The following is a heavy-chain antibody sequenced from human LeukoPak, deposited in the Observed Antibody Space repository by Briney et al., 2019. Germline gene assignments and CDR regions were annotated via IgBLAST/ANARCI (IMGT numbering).Heavy chain of an antibody. V-gene: IGHV4-59*01. CDR1: GGSISSYY. J-gene: IGHJ5*02. Sequence: PSETLSLTCTVSGGSISSYYWSWIRQPPGKGLEWIGYIYYSGSTNYNPSLKSRVTISVGTSKNQFSLKLSSVTAADTAVYYCARALPRWFDPWGQGTLVTVSS. CDR2: IYYSGST. CDR3: ARALPRWFDP.